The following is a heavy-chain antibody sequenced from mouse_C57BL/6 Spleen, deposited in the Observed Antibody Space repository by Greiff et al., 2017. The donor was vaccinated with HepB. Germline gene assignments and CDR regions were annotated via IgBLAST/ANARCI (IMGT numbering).Heavy chain of an antibody. D-gene: IGHD1-1*01. Sequence: QVQLKQPGAELVKPGASVKLSCKASGYTFTSYWMHWVKQRPGQGLEWIGMIHPNSGSTNYNEKFKSKATLTVDKSSSTAYMQLSSLTSEDSAVYYCARQGTTVVGYYFDYWGQGTTLTVSS. J-gene: IGHJ2*01. V-gene: IGHV1-64*01. CDR3: ARQGTTVVGYYFDY. CDR1: GYTFTSYW. CDR2: IHPNSGST.